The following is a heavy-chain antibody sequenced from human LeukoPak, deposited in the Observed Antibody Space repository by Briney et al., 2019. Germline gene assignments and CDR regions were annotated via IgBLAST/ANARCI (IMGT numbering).Heavy chain of an antibody. Sequence: GGSLRLSCAASGFTFSSYWISWVRQAPGKGLEWVANIKEDGSEKYYVDSVKGRFTISRDNVKNSLYLQMNSLRAEDTAVCYCARDRGWLQFDCWGQGTLVTVSS. J-gene: IGHJ4*02. CDR2: IKEDGSEK. D-gene: IGHD5-24*01. CDR1: GFTFSSYW. CDR3: ARDRGWLQFDC. V-gene: IGHV3-7*01.